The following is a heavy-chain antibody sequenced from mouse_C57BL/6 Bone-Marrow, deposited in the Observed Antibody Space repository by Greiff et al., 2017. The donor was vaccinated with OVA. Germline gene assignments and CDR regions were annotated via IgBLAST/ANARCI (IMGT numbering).Heavy chain of an antibody. D-gene: IGHD2-2*01. J-gene: IGHJ4*01. CDR2: ISYSGST. CDR3: ARGVTTLRNAMDY. V-gene: IGHV3-8*01. Sequence: EVKLQESGPGLAKPSQTLSLTCSVTGYSITSDYWNWIRKFPGNKLEYMGYISYSGSTYYNPSLKSRISITRDTAKNQYYLQLNSVTTEDTATYYCARGVTTLRNAMDYWGQGTSVTVSS. CDR1: GYSITSDY.